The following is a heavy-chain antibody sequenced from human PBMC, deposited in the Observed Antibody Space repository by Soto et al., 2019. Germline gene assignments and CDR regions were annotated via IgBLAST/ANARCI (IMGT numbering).Heavy chain of an antibody. CDR3: AKVGENDGDPHLGYYYYGMDV. Sequence: ASVKVSCKASGYDVTRYYIHWVRQGPGQGLEWMGIINPTGGGRTKYAQKFQGRVTVTSDRSTSTVYMELTSLRSDDTAVYYSAKVGENDGDPHLGYYYYGMDVWGQGTTVTVSS. V-gene: IGHV1-46*01. CDR1: GYDVTRYY. D-gene: IGHD1-1*01. J-gene: IGHJ6*02. CDR2: INPTGGGRT.